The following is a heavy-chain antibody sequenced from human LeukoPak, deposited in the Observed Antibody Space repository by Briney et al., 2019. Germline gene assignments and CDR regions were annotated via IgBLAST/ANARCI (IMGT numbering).Heavy chain of an antibody. J-gene: IGHJ3*02. CDR1: GYTFTSYD. D-gene: IGHD3-22*01. Sequence: GASVKVSCKASGYTFTSYDINWVRQATGQGLEWMGWMKPNSGNTGYAQKFQGRVTTTRNTSISTAYMELSSLRSEDTAVYYCASTYYYDSSGYYLDAFDIWGQGTMVTVSS. V-gene: IGHV1-8*01. CDR3: ASTYYYDSSGYYLDAFDI. CDR2: MKPNSGNT.